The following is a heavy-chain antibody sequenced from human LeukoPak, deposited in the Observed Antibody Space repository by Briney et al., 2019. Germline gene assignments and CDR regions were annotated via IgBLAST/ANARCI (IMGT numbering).Heavy chain of an antibody. Sequence: KPSETLSLTCSVSGGSISSSGYYWGWIRQSPGEGLEWIGNIYYSGITYYNPSLKSRVTISVDTSKNQFSLKLSSVTAADTAVYYCARERSGSEIFARSFDIWGQGTMVTVSS. CDR2: IYYSGIT. CDR3: ARERSGSEIFARSFDI. D-gene: IGHD3-3*01. V-gene: IGHV4-39*07. CDR1: GGSISSSGYY. J-gene: IGHJ3*02.